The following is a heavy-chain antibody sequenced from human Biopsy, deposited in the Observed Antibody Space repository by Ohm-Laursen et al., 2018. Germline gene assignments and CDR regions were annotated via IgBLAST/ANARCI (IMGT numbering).Heavy chain of an antibody. CDR3: ATITRGATRFPFDY. D-gene: IGHD1-26*01. CDR1: GYTFTGYY. CDR2: INPNSGGT. J-gene: IGHJ4*02. Sequence: SVKVSCTVSGYTFTGYYMHWVRQAPGQGLEWMGWINPNSGGTNYAQKFQGRVTMTRDTSISTAYMELSRLRSDDTAVYYCATITRGATRFPFDYWGQGTLVTVSS. V-gene: IGHV1-2*02.